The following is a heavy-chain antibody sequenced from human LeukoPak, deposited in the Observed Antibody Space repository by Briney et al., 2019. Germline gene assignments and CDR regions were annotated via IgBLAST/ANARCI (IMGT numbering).Heavy chain of an antibody. J-gene: IGHJ4*02. CDR3: AKDRESYYYDSSGYHN. Sequence: GGSLRLSCAASGFTFSGYAMSWVRQAPGKGLEWVSAISGSGGSTYYADSVKGRFTISRDNSKNTLYLQMNSLRAEDTAVYYCAKDRESYYYDSSGYHNWGQGTLVTVSS. CDR2: ISGSGGST. D-gene: IGHD3-22*01. CDR1: GFTFSGYA. V-gene: IGHV3-23*01.